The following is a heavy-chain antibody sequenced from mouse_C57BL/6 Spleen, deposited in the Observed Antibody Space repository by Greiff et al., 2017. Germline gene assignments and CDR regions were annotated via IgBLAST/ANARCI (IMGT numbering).Heavy chain of an antibody. CDR1: GFTFSSYA. V-gene: IGHV5-4*01. CDR2: ISDGGSYT. Sequence: EVKVVESGGGLVKPGGSLKLSCAASGFTFSSYAMSWVRQTPEKRLEWVATISDGGSYTYYPDNVKGRFTISRDNAKNNLYLQMSHLKSEDTAMYYCAREKGYYYGSSPDYWGQGTTLTVSS. CDR3: AREKGYYYGSSPDY. J-gene: IGHJ2*01. D-gene: IGHD1-1*01.